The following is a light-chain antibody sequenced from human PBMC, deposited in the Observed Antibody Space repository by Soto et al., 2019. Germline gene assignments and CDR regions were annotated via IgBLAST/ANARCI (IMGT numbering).Light chain of an antibody. CDR1: QSVSSN. CDR3: QQYNNWPPLT. Sequence: EIVMTQSPATLSVSPGERATLSCRASQSVSSNLAWYQQKPGQAPRLLIYGASTRATGIPARFSGSGSGREFTLTISILQSEDFAVYYCQQYNNWPPLTFGGGTKVEIK. V-gene: IGKV3-15*01. CDR2: GAS. J-gene: IGKJ4*01.